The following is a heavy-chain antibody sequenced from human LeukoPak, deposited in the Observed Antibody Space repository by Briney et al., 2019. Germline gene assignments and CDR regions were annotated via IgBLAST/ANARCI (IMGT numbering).Heavy chain of an antibody. J-gene: IGHJ6*02. Sequence: PSETLSLTCTVSGGSISSGDYYWSWIRQPPGKGLEWIGYIYYSGSIYYNPSLKSRVTISVDTSKNQFSLKLSSVTAADTAVYYCAGTRSSSWFRYYYYGMDVWGQGTTVTVSS. D-gene: IGHD6-13*01. CDR3: AGTRSSSWFRYYYYGMDV. CDR2: IYYSGSI. V-gene: IGHV4-30-4*01. CDR1: GGSISSGDYY.